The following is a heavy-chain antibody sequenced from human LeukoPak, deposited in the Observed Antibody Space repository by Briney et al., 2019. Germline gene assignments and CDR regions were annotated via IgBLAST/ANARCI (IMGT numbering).Heavy chain of an antibody. CDR2: IYHSGST. D-gene: IGHD2/OR15-2a*01. Sequence: SETLSLTCAVYGGSFTTYYWSWIRQPPGKGLEWIGSIYHSGSTYYNPSLKSRVTISVDTSKNQFSLKLSSVTAADTAVYYCARDQVLNWFDPWGQGTLVTVSS. V-gene: IGHV4-34*01. CDR3: ARDQVLNWFDP. J-gene: IGHJ5*02. CDR1: GGSFTTYY.